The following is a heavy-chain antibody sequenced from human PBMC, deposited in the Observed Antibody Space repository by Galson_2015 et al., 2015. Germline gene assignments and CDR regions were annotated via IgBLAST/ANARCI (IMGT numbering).Heavy chain of an antibody. CDR2: INHSGST. Sequence: SETLSLTCAVYGGSFSGYYWSWIRQPPGKGLEWIGEINHSGSTNYNPSLKSRVTISVDTSKNQFSLKLSSVTAADTAVYYCARGSDDRSSGSHSRWGQGTLVTVSS. D-gene: IGHD3-10*01. J-gene: IGHJ4*02. V-gene: IGHV4-34*01. CDR3: ARGSDDRSSGSHSR. CDR1: GGSFSGYY.